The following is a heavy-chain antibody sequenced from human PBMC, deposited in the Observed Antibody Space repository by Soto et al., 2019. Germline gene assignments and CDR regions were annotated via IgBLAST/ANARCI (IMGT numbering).Heavy chain of an antibody. CDR3: AKSSLTGTPPDLFDY. CDR2: ISGIGGST. D-gene: IGHD1-7*01. CDR1: GFTFSSYA. Sequence: GGSLRLSCAASGFTFSSYAMSWVRQAPGKGLEWVSAISGIGGSTYYADSVKGRFTISSDNSKNTLYMQMNSLRAEDKAVYYCAKSSLTGTPPDLFDYWGQGTLVTVSS. J-gene: IGHJ4*02. V-gene: IGHV3-23*01.